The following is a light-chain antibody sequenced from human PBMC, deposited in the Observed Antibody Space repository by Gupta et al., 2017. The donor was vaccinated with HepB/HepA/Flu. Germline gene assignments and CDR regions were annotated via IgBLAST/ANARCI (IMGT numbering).Light chain of an antibody. J-gene: IGKJ1*01. CDR3: QQSYSTTWT. Sequence: DILMPQSPSSLSASVGDRVTITCRASQSISSYLNWYQQKPGKAPKLLIYAASSLQSGAPSRFSGSGSGTDFTLTISSLQPEDFATNYCQQSYSTTWTFGQGTKVEIK. CDR1: QSISSY. V-gene: IGKV1-39*01. CDR2: AAS.